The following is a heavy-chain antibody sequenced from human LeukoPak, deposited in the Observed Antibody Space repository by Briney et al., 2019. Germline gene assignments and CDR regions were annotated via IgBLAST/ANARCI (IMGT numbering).Heavy chain of an antibody. CDR3: ARSGSIWFGESDAFDI. D-gene: IGHD3-10*01. CDR2: INTKTGNP. CDR1: GYTFTSYA. Sequence: GASVKVSCKASGYTFTSYAMNWVRQAPGQGLEWMGWINTKTGNPMYAQGFTGRYVFSLDTSVSTTYVQISSLKAEDTAVYYCARSGSIWFGESDAFDIWGQGTMVTVSS. J-gene: IGHJ3*02. V-gene: IGHV7-4-1*02.